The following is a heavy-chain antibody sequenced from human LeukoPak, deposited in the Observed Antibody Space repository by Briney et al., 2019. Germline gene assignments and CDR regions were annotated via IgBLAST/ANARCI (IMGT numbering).Heavy chain of an antibody. CDR3: ARRFCSSLSCYDDDAFDV. V-gene: IGHV1-18*04. CDR1: AYTFTNYY. CDR2: ISGYNGKI. J-gene: IGHJ3*01. Sequence: GASVKVSCKASAYTFTNYYMHWVRQAPGQGLEWMGWISGYNGKINYAQKFQGRVTMTTDTSTSTAYLELRSLTTEDAAVYYCARRFCSSLSCYDDDAFDVWGQGTLVTVSS. D-gene: IGHD2-2*01.